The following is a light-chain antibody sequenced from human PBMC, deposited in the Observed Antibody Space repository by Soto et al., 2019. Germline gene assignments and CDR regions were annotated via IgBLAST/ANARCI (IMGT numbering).Light chain of an antibody. V-gene: IGKV3-15*01. Sequence: EIVMTQSPAPLSVSPGERVSLSCRPSRSVSSNLAWYQHKPGQAPRLLIHGASTRAAGISATFSGRGSGPEFTLTISSLQSEYFAVYFCQQYDYWPRTFGQGTKVEIK. J-gene: IGKJ1*01. CDR2: GAS. CDR3: QQYDYWPRT. CDR1: RSVSSN.